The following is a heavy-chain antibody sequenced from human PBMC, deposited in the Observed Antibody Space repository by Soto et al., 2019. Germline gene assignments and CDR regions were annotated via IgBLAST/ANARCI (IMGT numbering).Heavy chain of an antibody. J-gene: IGHJ4*02. D-gene: IGHD1-1*01. CDR3: ARDGTYNWV. Sequence: EVQLVESGGGLVQPGGSLRLSCAASGFTVSNNYMRWVRQAPGKGLEWVSLIYSGGATYYADSVAGRFTISRDNSKNTLYLQMNSLIAEDTAVYYCARDGTYNWVGGQGILVTVSS. CDR2: IYSGGAT. CDR1: GFTVSNNY. V-gene: IGHV3-66*01.